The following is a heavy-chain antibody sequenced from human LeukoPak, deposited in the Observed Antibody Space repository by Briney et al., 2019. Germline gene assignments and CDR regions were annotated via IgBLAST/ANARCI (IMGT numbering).Heavy chain of an antibody. J-gene: IGHJ4*02. CDR1: GFTFSSYA. D-gene: IGHD5-12*01. V-gene: IGHV3-23*01. Sequence: GGSLRLSCAASGFTFSSYAMSWVRQAPGKGLEWVSAISGSGGSTYYADSVKGRFTIPRDNSKNTLYLQTNSLRAEDTAVYYCAKAGWRGGYDLSVHWGQGTLVTVSS. CDR2: ISGSGGST. CDR3: AKAGWRGGYDLSVH.